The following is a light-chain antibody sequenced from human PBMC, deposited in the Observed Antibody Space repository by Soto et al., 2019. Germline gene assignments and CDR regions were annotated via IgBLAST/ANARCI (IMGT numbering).Light chain of an antibody. J-gene: IGKJ5*01. CDR1: QSINSY. CDR3: QHRSNLIT. CDR2: AAS. V-gene: IGKV1-39*01. Sequence: QMTQSPSSLSASVGDRFTITCRASQSINSYLNWYQQKPGKAPXXLIYAASSLQSGVPSRFSGSGSGTDFTLTISSIEPEDFAVYYCQHRSNLITFGQGTRLEIK.